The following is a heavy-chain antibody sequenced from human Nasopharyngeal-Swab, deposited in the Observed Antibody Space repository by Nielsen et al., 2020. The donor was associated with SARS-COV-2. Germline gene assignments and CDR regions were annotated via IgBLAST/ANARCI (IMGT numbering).Heavy chain of an antibody. Sequence: LKISCAGSGFTFTAYWMNWVRQAPGKGLEWVANIKYDGSEKKYVESVKGRFTIARDNAKKSLYLQMNALRVEDTAIYYCARDGVDYWGQVTLVTVSS. CDR1: GFTFTAYW. D-gene: IGHD3-3*01. V-gene: IGHV3-7*01. CDR3: ARDGVDY. J-gene: IGHJ4*02. CDR2: IKYDGSEK.